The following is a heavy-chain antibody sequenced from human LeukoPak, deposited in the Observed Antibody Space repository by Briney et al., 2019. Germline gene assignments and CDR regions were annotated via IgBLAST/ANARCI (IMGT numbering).Heavy chain of an antibody. Sequence: PSEPLSLTCTVSGGSISSYYWSWIRQPTGKGLEWIGRIYTSGSTNYNPSLKSRVTISVDKSKNQFSLKLSSVTAADTAVYYCARDRAPTYYDSSGYHDAFDIWGQGTMVTVSS. CDR2: IYTSGST. CDR1: GGSISSYY. D-gene: IGHD3-22*01. J-gene: IGHJ3*02. CDR3: ARDRAPTYYDSSGYHDAFDI. V-gene: IGHV4-4*07.